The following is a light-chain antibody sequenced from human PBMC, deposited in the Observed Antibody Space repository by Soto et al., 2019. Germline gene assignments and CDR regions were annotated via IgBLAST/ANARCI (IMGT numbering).Light chain of an antibody. CDR2: DAS. J-gene: IGKJ1*01. Sequence: DIQMTQSPSTLAASVWDRVTITCRASQSITNWVAWYQQKPGKAPKLLIYDASTLESGVPSRFSGSGSGTEFTLSISSLQPDDFATYYCQHYNSYSEAFGQGTKVDI. V-gene: IGKV1-5*01. CDR1: QSITNW. CDR3: QHYNSYSEA.